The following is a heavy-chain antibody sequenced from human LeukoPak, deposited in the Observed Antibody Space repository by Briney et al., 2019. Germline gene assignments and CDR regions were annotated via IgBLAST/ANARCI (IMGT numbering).Heavy chain of an antibody. CDR1: GFTFSSYW. Sequence: GGSLRLSCAASGFTFSSYWMSWVRQAPGKGLEWVANIMQDGSEKYYVDSVKGRFTISRDNAKNSLYLQMNSLRAEDTAVYYCARKYYYDSSGYYFPVGPFDYWGQGTLVTVSS. CDR2: IMQDGSEK. J-gene: IGHJ4*02. V-gene: IGHV3-7*01. D-gene: IGHD3-22*01. CDR3: ARKYYYDSSGYYFPVGPFDY.